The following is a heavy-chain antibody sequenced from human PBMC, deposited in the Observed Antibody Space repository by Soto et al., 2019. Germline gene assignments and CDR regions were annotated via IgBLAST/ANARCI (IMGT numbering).Heavy chain of an antibody. CDR2: ISYDGSNK. J-gene: IGHJ2*01. CDR1: GFTFSSYA. V-gene: IGHV3-30-3*01. D-gene: IGHD4-4*01. CDR3: ARPLWRDDYNWGYCDL. Sequence: QVQLVESGGGVVQPGRSLRLSCASSGFTFSSYAMHWVRQAPVKGLVWVAVISYDGSNKYYADSVKGRFTISRDNSKNTLHLQMNSMRTEDTAVYYFARPLWRDDYNWGYCDLWGRGTLVNVSS.